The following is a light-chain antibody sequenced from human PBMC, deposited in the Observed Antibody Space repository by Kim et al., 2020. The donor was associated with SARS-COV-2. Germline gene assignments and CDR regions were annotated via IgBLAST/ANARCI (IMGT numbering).Light chain of an antibody. CDR1: SSDVVSYTY. J-gene: IGLJ1*01. Sequence: GQSIHSSCTGASSDVVSYTYVSWYQQHPGKVPKVMIYDVNNRPSGVSNRFSGSKSGNTASLTISGLQAEDEADYYCSSYTIAGTRVFGTGTKVTVL. CDR3: SSYTIAGTRV. CDR2: DVN. V-gene: IGLV2-14*03.